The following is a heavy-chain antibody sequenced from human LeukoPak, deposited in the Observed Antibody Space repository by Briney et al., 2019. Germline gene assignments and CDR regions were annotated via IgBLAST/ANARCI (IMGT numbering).Heavy chain of an antibody. CDR2: IYYSGST. Sequence: SETLSLTCTVCVGSISSGGDYWRRSPKHRGKGLEWIGYIYYSGSTYYNPSLKSRVTISVDTSKNQFSLKLSSVTAADTAVYYCARVAIPGPKGDYGMDVWGQGTTVTVSS. CDR1: VGSISSGGDY. D-gene: IGHD2-2*02. CDR3: ARVAIPGPKGDYGMDV. J-gene: IGHJ6*02. V-gene: IGHV4-31*03.